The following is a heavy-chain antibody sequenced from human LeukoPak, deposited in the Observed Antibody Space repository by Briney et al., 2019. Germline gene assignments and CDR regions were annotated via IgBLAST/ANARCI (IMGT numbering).Heavy chain of an antibody. CDR3: ARRLATTVTDAFDI. V-gene: IGHV4-39*01. CDR1: GGSISSSSAY. CDR2: IYYSKNT. D-gene: IGHD4-17*01. J-gene: IGHJ3*02. Sequence: SETLSLTCTVSGGSISSSSAYWGWIRQPPGKGLEWIGSIYYSKNTYYNPSLKSRVTISADTSKNQFSLKLSSVTAADTAVYYCARRLATTVTDAFDIWGQGTMVTVS.